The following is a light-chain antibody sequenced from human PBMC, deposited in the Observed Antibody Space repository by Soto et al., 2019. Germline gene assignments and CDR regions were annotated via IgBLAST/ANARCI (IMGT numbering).Light chain of an antibody. J-gene: IGKJ1*01. CDR2: DAS. CDR1: QSVSTW. Sequence: DIQMTQSPSTLSASVGDRVIITCRASQSVSTWLAWYQQKPGQAPNLLIYDASSLESGVPSRFSGSGSGTEFTLTISSLQPDDFATYYCQQYQSAWTFGQGTKVEIK. V-gene: IGKV1-5*01. CDR3: QQYQSAWT.